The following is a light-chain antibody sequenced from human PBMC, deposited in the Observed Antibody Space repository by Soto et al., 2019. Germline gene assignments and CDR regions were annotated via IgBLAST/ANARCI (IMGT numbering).Light chain of an antibody. CDR1: QTVRSN. J-gene: IGKJ1*01. CDR3: QQYNNWPPWT. Sequence: EIVMTQSPAALSVSPGERATLSCKASQTVRSNLAWYQQKPGQAPRLLIYNASTRATGIPARFSGNGSGTDFTLTISSLQSEDFAVYYCQQYNNWPPWTFGQGTKVESK. V-gene: IGKV3-15*01. CDR2: NAS.